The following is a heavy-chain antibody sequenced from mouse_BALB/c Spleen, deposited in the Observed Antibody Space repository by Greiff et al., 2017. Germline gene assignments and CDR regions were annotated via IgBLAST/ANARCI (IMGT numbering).Heavy chain of an antibody. D-gene: IGHD2-1*01. J-gene: IGHJ3*01. CDR1: GFNIKDTY. CDR2: IDPANGNT. V-gene: IGHV14-3*02. Sequence: VQLKQSGAELVKPGASVKLSCTASGFNIKDTYMHWVKQRPEQGLEWIGRIDPANGNTKYDPKFQGKATITADTSSNTAYLQLSSLTSEDTAVYYCARYWLYYGNPWGQGTLVTVSA. CDR3: ARYWLYYGNP.